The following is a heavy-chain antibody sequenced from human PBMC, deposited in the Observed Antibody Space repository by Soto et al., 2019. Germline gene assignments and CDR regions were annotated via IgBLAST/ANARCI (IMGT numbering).Heavy chain of an antibody. CDR1: GVTFSSYA. Sequence: PGGSLRLSCAASGVTFSSYAMSWVRQAPGKGPEWVSAISGSGGSTYYADSVKGRFTISRDNSKNTLYLQMNSLRAEDTAVYYCAKSHLAYYYDSSGSPRRYFDYWGQGTLVTVSS. J-gene: IGHJ4*02. CDR3: AKSHLAYYYDSSGSPRRYFDY. D-gene: IGHD3-22*01. V-gene: IGHV3-23*01. CDR2: ISGSGGST.